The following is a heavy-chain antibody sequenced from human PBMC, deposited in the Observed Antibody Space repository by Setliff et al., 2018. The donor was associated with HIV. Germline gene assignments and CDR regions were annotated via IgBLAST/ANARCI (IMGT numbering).Heavy chain of an antibody. J-gene: IGHJ6*02. CDR2: IYANGYT. Sequence: SETLSLTCAVYGGSFSGYYWSWIRQPAGKGLEWLGRIYANGYTNYNPSLNSRVTVSLDTSKNQFSLNLNSVTAADTAVYYCARETGYSPSRYYYYGMDVWGQGTTVTVSS. CDR3: ARETGYSPSRYYYYGMDV. D-gene: IGHD3-9*01. CDR1: GGSFSGYY. V-gene: IGHV4-59*10.